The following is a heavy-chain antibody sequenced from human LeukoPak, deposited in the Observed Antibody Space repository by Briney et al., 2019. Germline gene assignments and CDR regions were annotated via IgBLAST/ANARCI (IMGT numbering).Heavy chain of an antibody. V-gene: IGHV4-34*01. Sequence: GSLRLSCAASGFTVSSNYMSWVRQAPGKGLEWIGEINHSGSTNYNPSLKSRVTISVDTSKNQFSLKLSSVTAADTAVYYCARASSGYYYGSWFDPWGQGTLVTVSS. CDR2: INHSGST. J-gene: IGHJ5*02. CDR1: GFTVSSNY. CDR3: ARASSGYYYGSWFDP. D-gene: IGHD3-22*01.